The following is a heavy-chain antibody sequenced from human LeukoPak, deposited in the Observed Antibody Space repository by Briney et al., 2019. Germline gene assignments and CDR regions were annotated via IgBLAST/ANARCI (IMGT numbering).Heavy chain of an antibody. J-gene: IGHJ5*02. D-gene: IGHD3-10*01. CDR2: IFYSGST. V-gene: IGHV4-59*08. CDR1: GGSISSNY. CDR3: ARHGGSGSYYNWFDP. Sequence: SETLSLTCTVSGGSISSNYWSWFRQPPGKGLEWIGYIFYSGSTNYNPSLKSRATISIDTSKNQISLKLSSLTATDTAVYYCARHGGSGSYYNWFDPWGQGTLVTVSS.